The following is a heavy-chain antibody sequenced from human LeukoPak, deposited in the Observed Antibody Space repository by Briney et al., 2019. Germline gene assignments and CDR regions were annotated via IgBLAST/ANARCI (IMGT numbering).Heavy chain of an antibody. CDR1: GDRVSSNSAA. Sequence: SQTLSLTCAISGDRVSSNSAAWNWIRQSPSRGLEWLGRTYYRSKWYNDYAVSVKSRITINPDTSKNQHSLQLNSMTPEDTAVYYCARGDYGSGNSFNYFDHWGQGTLVTVSS. J-gene: IGHJ4*02. CDR3: ARGDYGSGNSFNYFDH. V-gene: IGHV6-1*01. CDR2: TYYRSKWYN. D-gene: IGHD3-10*01.